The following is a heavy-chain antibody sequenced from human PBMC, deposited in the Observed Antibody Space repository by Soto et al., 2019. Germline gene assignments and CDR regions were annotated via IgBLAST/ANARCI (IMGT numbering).Heavy chain of an antibody. V-gene: IGHV3-49*04. D-gene: IGHD2-15*01. J-gene: IGHJ6*02. CDR2: IRSKAYGERT. CDR1: GFTFGDYI. Sequence: GSLGLSCRASGFTFGDYIMSWVRQAPGKGLEWVGFIRSKAYGERTEYAASVRGRFTISRDDSGGIAYLQMNGLKTEDTAVYYCTRDSGDHVRYYNYGMDVWGQGTTVTVSS. CDR3: TRDSGDHVRYYNYGMDV.